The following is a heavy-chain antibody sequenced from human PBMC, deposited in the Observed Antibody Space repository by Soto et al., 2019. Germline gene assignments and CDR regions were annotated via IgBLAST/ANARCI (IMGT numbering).Heavy chain of an antibody. CDR3: VRGWGYDTSDYYYAY. CDR2: ITPIFGTA. J-gene: IGHJ4*02. D-gene: IGHD3-22*01. CDR1: GGTFSSYS. V-gene: IGHV1-69*13. Sequence: SVKVSCKAYGGTFSSYSISWVRQAPGQGLEWMGGITPIFGTANYAQKFQGRVAITADESTRTSYMELRSLRSGDTAVYYCVRGWGYDTSDYYYAYWGQGTLVTVSS.